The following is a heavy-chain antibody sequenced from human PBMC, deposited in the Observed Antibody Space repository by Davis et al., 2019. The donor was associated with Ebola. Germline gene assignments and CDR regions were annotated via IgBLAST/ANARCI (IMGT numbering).Heavy chain of an antibody. CDR1: GCSISSSSYY. CDR3: ATVGVTYYYDSSGYHLRMNWFDP. J-gene: IGHJ5*02. D-gene: IGHD3-22*01. CDR2: IYYSGST. V-gene: IGHV4-39*01. Sequence: MPSETLSLPCTVSGCSISSSSYYWGWIRQPPGKGLEWIGSIYYSGSTYYNPSLKSRVTISVDTSKNQFPLKLSSVTAADTAVYYCATVGVTYYYDSSGYHLRMNWFDPWGQGTLVTVSS.